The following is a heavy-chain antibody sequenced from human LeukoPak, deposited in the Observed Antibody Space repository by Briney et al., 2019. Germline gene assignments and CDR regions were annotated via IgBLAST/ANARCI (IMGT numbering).Heavy chain of an antibody. CDR1: GGSISSDDYY. CDR2: IYYSGIT. J-gene: IGHJ4*02. V-gene: IGHV4-30-4*01. Sequence: SQTLSLTCTVSGGSISSDDYYWSWIRQPPGKGLEWIGYIYYSGITYYNPSLKSRVTISVDTSKNQFSLKLSSVTAADTAVYYCTRHRGSGFDYWGQGTLVTVSS. D-gene: IGHD6-19*01. CDR3: TRHRGSGFDY.